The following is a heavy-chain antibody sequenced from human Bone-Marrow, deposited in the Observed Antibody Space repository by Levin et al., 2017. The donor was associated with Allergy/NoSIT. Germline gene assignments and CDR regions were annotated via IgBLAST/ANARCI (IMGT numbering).Heavy chain of an antibody. V-gene: IGHV3-30*03. Sequence: LSLTCAASGFTFSSYAMHWVRQAPGKGLEWVAVVSFDGTDKHYADSVKGRFTISRDNSNNTLSLQINSLSAEDTALYFCATSSYSSNWRLIYYGLDVWGQGTTVTVSS. CDR2: VSFDGTDK. D-gene: IGHD6-13*01. CDR1: GFTFSSYA. CDR3: ATSSYSSNWRLIYYGLDV. J-gene: IGHJ6*01.